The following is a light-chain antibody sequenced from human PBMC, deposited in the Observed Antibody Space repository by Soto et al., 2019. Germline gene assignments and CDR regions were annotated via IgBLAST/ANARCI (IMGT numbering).Light chain of an antibody. CDR1: QGIRND. CDR3: QQYYSTPWT. J-gene: IGKJ1*01. V-gene: IGKV1-27*01. Sequence: IQMTQSPSSLSASVGDRVTITCRASQGIRNDLGWYQQKPGQPPELLIYWASTRESGVPDRFSGSGSGTDFTLTISSLQAEDVAVYYCQQYYSTPWTFGQGTKVDIK. CDR2: WAS.